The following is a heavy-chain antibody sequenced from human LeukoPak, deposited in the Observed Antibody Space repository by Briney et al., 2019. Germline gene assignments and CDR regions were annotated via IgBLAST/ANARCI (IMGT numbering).Heavy chain of an antibody. CDR2: VRGGDGAS. D-gene: IGHD5-24*01. CDR3: ATEPRWQPGSFDI. V-gene: IGHV3-23*01. CDR1: GFPFSTYA. J-gene: IGHJ3*02. Sequence: RPGGSLRHSGVASGFPFSTYAMVWVRQAPGRGREWDSSVRGGDGASTYADSGKGWFTTARDNRKKHLFLQRNSLRAEDTATYYWATEPRWQPGSFDIWGHGTMVTVSS.